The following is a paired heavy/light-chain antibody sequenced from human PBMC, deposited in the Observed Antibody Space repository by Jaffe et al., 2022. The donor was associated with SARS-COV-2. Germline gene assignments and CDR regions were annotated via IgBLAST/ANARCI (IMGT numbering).Light chain of an antibody. J-gene: IGKJ2*01. CDR3: HQYYDTPYT. V-gene: IGKV4-1*01. Sequence: DIVMTQSPDSLAVSLGERATINCKSSQTVLYRSNNKNNLAWFQQKPGQPPKLLIYWAFTRESGVPDRFSGSGSGTDFTLTISSLQAEDVAVYYCHQYYDTPYTFGQGTKLEIK. CDR2: WAF. CDR1: QTVLYRSNNKNN.
Heavy chain of an antibody. D-gene: IGHD4-17*01. CDR3: ARDDFGGSFDY. Sequence: QVQLVQSGADVKKPGASVKVSCKASGYTFTGYYVHWVRQAPGQGLEWMGWVNPNSGGTNYAQRFQGRVTMTTDTSISTAYMELSSLRSDDTAVYYCARDDFGGSFDYWGQGTLVTVSS. J-gene: IGHJ4*02. V-gene: IGHV1-2*02. CDR2: VNPNSGGT. CDR1: GYTFTGYY.